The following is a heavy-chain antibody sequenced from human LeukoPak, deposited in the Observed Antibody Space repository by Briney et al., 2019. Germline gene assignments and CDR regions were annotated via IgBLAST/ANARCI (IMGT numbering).Heavy chain of an antibody. J-gene: IGHJ6*03. CDR2: MNPNSGNT. V-gene: IGHV1-8*01. CDR1: GYTFTSYD. CDR3: ARGSPGYYYYYYMDV. Sequence: GASVKVSCKASGYTFTSYDINWVRQATGQGLAWMGWMNPNSGNTGYAQKFQGRVTMTRNTSISTAYMELSSLRSEDTAVYYCARGSPGYYYYYYMDVWGKGTTVTVSS. D-gene: IGHD2-2*01.